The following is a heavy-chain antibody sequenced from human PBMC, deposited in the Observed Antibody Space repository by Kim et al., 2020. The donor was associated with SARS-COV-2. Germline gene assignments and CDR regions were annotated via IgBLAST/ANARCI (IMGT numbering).Heavy chain of an antibody. V-gene: IGHV3-15*01. CDR2: IKSKTDGGTT. Sequence: GGSLRLSCAAYGFTFSNAWMSWVRQAPGKGLEWVGRIKSKTDGGTTDYAAPVKGRFTISRDDSKNTLYLQMNSLKTEDTAVYYCTTVLWFGEFKSDYYYYGMDVWGQGTTVTVS. J-gene: IGHJ6*01. D-gene: IGHD3-10*01. CDR1: GFTFSNAW. CDR3: TTVLWFGEFKSDYYYYGMDV.